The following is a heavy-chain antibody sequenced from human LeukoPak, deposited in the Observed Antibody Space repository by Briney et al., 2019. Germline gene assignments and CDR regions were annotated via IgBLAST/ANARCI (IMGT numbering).Heavy chain of an antibody. D-gene: IGHD3-3*01. V-gene: IGHV3-74*01. CDR2: INSDGSST. CDR1: GFTFSSYR. Sequence: GGSLRLSCAASGFTFSSYRMYWVRQAPGKGLVWVSRINSDGSSTSYADSVMGRFTISRDNAKNSLYLQMNSLRAEDTAVYYCAGAPDYDFWSGYYYFDYWGQGTLVTVSS. CDR3: AGAPDYDFWSGYYYFDY. J-gene: IGHJ4*02.